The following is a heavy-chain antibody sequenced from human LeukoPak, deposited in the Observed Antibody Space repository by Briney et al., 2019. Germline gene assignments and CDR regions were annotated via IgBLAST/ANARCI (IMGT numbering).Heavy chain of an antibody. J-gene: IGHJ5*02. Sequence: GGSLRLSCAASGFTFSSYWMFWVRHAPGKGLVWVSRINTDGTTTNYADSVKGRFTISRDNAKNTLYLQMNSLGAEDTAVYYCASQDFWSGYHNWLDPWGQGTLVTVSS. V-gene: IGHV3-74*01. CDR1: GFTFSSYW. CDR2: INTDGTTT. D-gene: IGHD3-3*01. CDR3: ASQDFWSGYHNWLDP.